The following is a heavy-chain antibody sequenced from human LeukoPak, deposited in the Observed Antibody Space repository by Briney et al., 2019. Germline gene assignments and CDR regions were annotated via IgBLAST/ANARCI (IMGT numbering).Heavy chain of an antibody. CDR2: IKSKTDGGTT. J-gene: IGHJ5*02. D-gene: IGHD6-25*01. V-gene: IGHV3-15*01. CDR3: TTRFGYERLS. CDR1: GFTFSNAW. Sequence: PGGSLRLSCAASGFTFSNAWMSWVRQAPGKGLEWVGRIKSKTDGGTTEYGASEKGRFTISRDDSKNTLYLQMSSLKIEDTGVYYCTTRFGYERLSWGQGTLVTVSS.